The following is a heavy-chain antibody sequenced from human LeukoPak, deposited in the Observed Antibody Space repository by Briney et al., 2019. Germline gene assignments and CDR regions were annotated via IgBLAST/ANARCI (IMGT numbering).Heavy chain of an antibody. CDR3: ATGVATAFTY. CDR1: GYTFTGYY. V-gene: IGHV1-2*02. CDR2: INPDSGDS. Sequence: ASVKLSCTASGYTFTGYYIHWVRQGPGQGLEWMSWINPDSGDSYSAPKFQGRVTMTRDTSITTASMEVSWLSSDDTAVYYCATGVATAFTYWGQGTLVTVSS. J-gene: IGHJ4*02. D-gene: IGHD5-12*01.